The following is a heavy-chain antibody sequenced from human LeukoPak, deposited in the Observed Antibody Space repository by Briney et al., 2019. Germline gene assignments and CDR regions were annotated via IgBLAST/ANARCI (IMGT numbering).Heavy chain of an antibody. CDR3: AFGYCSSTSCLFDY. J-gene: IGHJ4*02. Sequence: PSETLSLTCTVSGGSISSSSYYWGWIRQPPGKGLEWIGSIYYSGSTYYNPSLKSRVTISVDTSKNQFSLKLSSVTATDTAVYYCAFGYCSSTSCLFDYWGQGTLVTVSS. D-gene: IGHD2-2*01. V-gene: IGHV4-39*01. CDR2: IYYSGST. CDR1: GGSISSSSYY.